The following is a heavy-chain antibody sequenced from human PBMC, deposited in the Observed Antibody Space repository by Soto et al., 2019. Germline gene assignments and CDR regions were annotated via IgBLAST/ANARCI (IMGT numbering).Heavy chain of an antibody. CDR1: GFTFSSYW. J-gene: IGHJ4*02. CDR3: TSGPLGAAHY. CDR2: INSDGSST. Sequence: GGSLRLSCAASGFTFSSYWMHWVRQAPGKGLVWVSRINSDGSSTSYADSVKGRFTISRDNAKNSLFLQMDSLRVEDTAVYYCTSGPLGAAHYWGQGTLVTVSS. V-gene: IGHV3-74*01. D-gene: IGHD6-25*01.